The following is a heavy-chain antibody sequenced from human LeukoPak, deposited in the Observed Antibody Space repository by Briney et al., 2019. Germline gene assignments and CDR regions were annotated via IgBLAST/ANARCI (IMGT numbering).Heavy chain of an antibody. CDR3: ARDSGGPHYYYYGMDV. CDR2: TYYGGST. J-gene: IGHJ6*02. D-gene: IGHD3-10*01. CDR1: GGSISSSSYY. Sequence: SETLSLTCTVSGGSISSSSYYWGWIRPPPGKGLEWIGSTYYGGSTYYNPSLKSRVTISVDTSKSQFSLKLSSVTAADTAVYYCARDSGGPHYYYYGMDVWGQGTTVTVSS. V-gene: IGHV4-39*07.